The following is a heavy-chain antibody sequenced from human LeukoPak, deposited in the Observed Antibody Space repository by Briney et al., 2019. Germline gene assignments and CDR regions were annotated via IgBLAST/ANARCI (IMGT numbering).Heavy chain of an antibody. CDR1: GGSFSGYY. Sequence: SETLSLTCAVYGGSFSGYYWSWIRQPPGKGLEWIGEINHSGSTNYNPSLKSRVTISVDTSKNQFSLKLSSVTAADTAVYYCASPLRNYYDSSGYYYVSYFQHWGQGTLVTVSS. CDR3: ASPLRNYYDSSGYYYVSYFQH. D-gene: IGHD3-22*01. CDR2: INHSGST. J-gene: IGHJ1*01. V-gene: IGHV4-34*01.